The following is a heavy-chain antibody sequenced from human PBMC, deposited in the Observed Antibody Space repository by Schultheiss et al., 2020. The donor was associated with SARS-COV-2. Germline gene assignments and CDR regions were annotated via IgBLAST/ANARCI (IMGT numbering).Heavy chain of an antibody. CDR2: ISSSGSTI. CDR1: GFTFSSYS. J-gene: IGHJ1*01. D-gene: IGHD2-2*01. CDR3: ASDCSSTSCTKGRAEYFQH. Sequence: GGSLRLSCAVSGFTFSSYSMNWVRQAPGKGLEWVSYISSSGSTIYYADSVKGRFTISRDNAKNSLYLQMNSLRAEDTAVYYCASDCSSTSCTKGRAEYFQHWGQGTLVTVSS. V-gene: IGHV3-48*04.